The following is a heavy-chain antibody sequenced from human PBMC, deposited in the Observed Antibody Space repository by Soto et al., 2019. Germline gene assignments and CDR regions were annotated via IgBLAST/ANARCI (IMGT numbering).Heavy chain of an antibody. V-gene: IGHV3-48*03. CDR3: ARDYGDYQGAVDY. CDR1: GFTFSSYE. J-gene: IGHJ4*02. Sequence: PGGSLRLSCAASGFTFSSYEMNWVRQAPGKGLEWVSYISSSGSTIYYADSVKGRFTISRDNAKNSLYLQMNSLRAEDTAVYYCARDYGDYQGAVDYWGQGTLVTVSS. CDR2: ISSSGSTI. D-gene: IGHD4-17*01.